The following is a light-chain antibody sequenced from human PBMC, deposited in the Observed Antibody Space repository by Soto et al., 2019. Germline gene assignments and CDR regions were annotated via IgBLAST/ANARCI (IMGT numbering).Light chain of an antibody. V-gene: IGKV1-9*01. CDR1: QAISSS. CDR3: QQLYTYPLY. J-gene: IGKJ5*01. CDR2: AAS. Sequence: DIQLTQSPSFLSASVGDRVTITCRASQAISSSLAWYQQKPGKAPNLLIYAASTLQNGVPSRFSGSGSGTEFSLTISDLQPEDFATYYCQQLYTYPLYFGQWTRLDIK.